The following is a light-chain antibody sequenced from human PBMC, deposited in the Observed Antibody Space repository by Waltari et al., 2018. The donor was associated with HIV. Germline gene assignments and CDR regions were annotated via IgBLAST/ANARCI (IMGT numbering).Light chain of an antibody. CDR1: SSNIGSNF. Sequence: QSLLTQPPSASGTPGQRVTISCSGSSSNIGSNFVYWYQQLPGTAPKLRIYRNNQRPSGVPDRFSGSKSGTSASLAISGLRSEDEADFYCAAWDDSLSGKWVFGGGTKLTVL. V-gene: IGLV1-47*01. J-gene: IGLJ3*02. CDR2: RNN. CDR3: AAWDDSLSGKWV.